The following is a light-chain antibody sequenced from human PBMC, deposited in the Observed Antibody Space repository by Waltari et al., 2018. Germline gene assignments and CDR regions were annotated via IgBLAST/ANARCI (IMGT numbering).Light chain of an antibody. Sequence: QSALTQPRSVSGSPGPSVRISCPGTSSHVGYYNYVSWYQQRPGKAPSLILYDVTKRPSGVPDRFSGSKSGNTASLTISGLQAEDEADFYCCSYAGSYILVFGGGTKLTVL. J-gene: IGLJ2*01. V-gene: IGLV2-11*01. CDR1: SSHVGYYNY. CDR2: DVT. CDR3: CSYAGSYILV.